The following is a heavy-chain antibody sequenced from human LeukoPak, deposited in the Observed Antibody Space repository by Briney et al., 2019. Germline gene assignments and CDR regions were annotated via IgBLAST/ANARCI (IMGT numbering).Heavy chain of an antibody. CDR2: IRYDGSNK. CDR3: ARGRKYTSGYRVTELGSGYSDY. J-gene: IGHJ4*02. V-gene: IGHV3-30*02. CDR1: GFTFSSYA. D-gene: IGHD5-18*01. Sequence: GGSLRLSCAASGFTFSSYAMHWVRQAPGKGLEWVAFIRYDGSNKYYADSVKGRFTISRDNSKNTLYLQMNSLRAEDTAVYYCARGRKYTSGYRVTELGSGYSDYWGQGTLVTVSS.